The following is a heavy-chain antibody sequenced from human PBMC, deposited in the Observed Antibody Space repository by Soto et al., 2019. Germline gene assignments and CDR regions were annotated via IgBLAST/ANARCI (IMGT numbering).Heavy chain of an antibody. V-gene: IGHV4-4*02. J-gene: IGHJ6*02. Sequence: QVQLQESGPGLVKPSGTLSLTCAVSGGSISSSNWWSWVRQPPGKGLEWIGEIFHNGNTYSNPSLTGRVTMSVDKSTNQFSLNLNSVTAADPAVYYCASRTYAMDVWGQGTTVTVSS. CDR3: ASRTYAMDV. CDR2: IFHNGNT. CDR1: GGSISSSNW.